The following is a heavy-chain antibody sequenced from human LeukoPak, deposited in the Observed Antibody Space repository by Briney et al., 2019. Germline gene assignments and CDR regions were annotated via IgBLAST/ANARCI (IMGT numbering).Heavy chain of an antibody. D-gene: IGHD3-16*01. CDR2: ISAYNGNT. J-gene: IGHJ4*02. CDR3: ARDGVNVWGSLY. V-gene: IGHV1-18*01. CDR1: GYTFTSYG. Sequence: ASVKASCEASGYTFTSYGISWVRQAPGQGLEWMGWISAYNGNTNYAQKLQGRVTMTTDTSTGTAYMELRSLRSDDTAVYYCARDGVNVWGSLYWGQGTLVTVSS.